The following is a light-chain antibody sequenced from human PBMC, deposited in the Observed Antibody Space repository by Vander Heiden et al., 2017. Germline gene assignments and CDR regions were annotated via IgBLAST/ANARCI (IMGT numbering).Light chain of an antibody. J-gene: IGLJ1*01. Sequence: QTVVTQVPSVTVSPAGTVTLTCHSSTGAVTNGYYTNWFQQKPGHAPRPLIYSTDRKYSWTPARFSGSLLGGKAVLTVSGVQTEDEAEYYCLVYSAAGAWVFGTGTKVTVL. CDR2: STD. CDR1: TGAVTNGYY. CDR3: LVYSAAGAWV. V-gene: IGLV7-43*01.